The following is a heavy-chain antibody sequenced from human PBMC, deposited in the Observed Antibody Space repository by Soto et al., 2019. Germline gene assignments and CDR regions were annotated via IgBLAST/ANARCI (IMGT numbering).Heavy chain of an antibody. V-gene: IGHV3-53*01. CDR2: IYTGGTT. D-gene: IGHD5-12*01. CDR3: HGYSY. Sequence: EVQLVESGGGLIQPGGSLRLSCVVSGFTVSSSNYMSWVRQAPGKGLEWVSVIYTGGTTYYADSVKGRFTISRDNSKNTLYLHMNSLRAEDTAAYYCHGYSYWGQGTLVTVSS. CDR1: GFTVSSSNY. J-gene: IGHJ4*02.